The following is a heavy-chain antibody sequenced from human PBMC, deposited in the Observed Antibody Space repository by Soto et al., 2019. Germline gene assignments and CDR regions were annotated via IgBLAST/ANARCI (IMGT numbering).Heavy chain of an antibody. CDR2: IYSGGST. CDR1: GFTVSTNY. V-gene: IGHV3-66*01. J-gene: IGHJ5*02. Sequence: EVQLVESGGGLVQPGGSLRLSCAVSGFTVSTNYMNWVRQAPGKGLEWVSVIYSGGSTNYADSVKDRFTISRDNSENTLYLQMSSLRAEDTAVYYCQYLTSPAWGQGTLVTVPS. CDR3: QYLTSPA. D-gene: IGHD7-27*01.